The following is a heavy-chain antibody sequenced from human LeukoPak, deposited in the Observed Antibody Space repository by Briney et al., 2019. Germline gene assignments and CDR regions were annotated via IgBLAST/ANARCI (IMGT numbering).Heavy chain of an antibody. V-gene: IGHV4-59*01. D-gene: IGHD3-22*01. CDR1: GGSISSYY. J-gene: IGHJ4*02. CDR3: ASNNYYDSSGYELPVRDY. CDR2: IYYSGST. Sequence: RTSETLSLTCTVSGGSISSYYWGWIRQPPGKGLEWLGYIYYSGSTNYNPSLKSRVTISVDTSKNQFSLKLSSVTAADTAVYYCASNNYYDSSGYELPVRDYWGQGTLVTVSS.